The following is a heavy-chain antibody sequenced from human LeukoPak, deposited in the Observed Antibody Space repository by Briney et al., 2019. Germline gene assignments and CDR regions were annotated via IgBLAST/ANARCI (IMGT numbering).Heavy chain of an antibody. CDR3: ASERWSRRSYFDY. Sequence: PSETLSLTCTVSGDSVSNSHYYWAWIRQPPGKGLEWIGTVFYSGTTYYSPSLESRVTISVDTSMTQFSLELTSVTAADTAVYYCASERWSRRSYFDYWGQGMLVTVSS. D-gene: IGHD5-24*01. J-gene: IGHJ4*02. V-gene: IGHV4-39*07. CDR2: VFYSGTT. CDR1: GDSVSNSHYY.